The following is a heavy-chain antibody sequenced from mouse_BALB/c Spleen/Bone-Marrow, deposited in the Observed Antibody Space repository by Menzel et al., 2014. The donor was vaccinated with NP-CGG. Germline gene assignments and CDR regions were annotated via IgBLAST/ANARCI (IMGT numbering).Heavy chain of an antibody. CDR3: AKNGGNYGAMDY. CDR1: GFSLTSYG. CDR2: IWRGGST. Sequence: VQLQQSGPSLVQPSQSLSITCTVSGFSLTSYGVHWVRQSPGKGLEWLGVIWRGGSTDYNAAFMSRLSITKDNSKSRVFFKMNSLQADDTAIYYCAKNGGNYGAMDYWGQGTSVTVSS. D-gene: IGHD2-1*01. J-gene: IGHJ4*01. V-gene: IGHV2-5-1*01.